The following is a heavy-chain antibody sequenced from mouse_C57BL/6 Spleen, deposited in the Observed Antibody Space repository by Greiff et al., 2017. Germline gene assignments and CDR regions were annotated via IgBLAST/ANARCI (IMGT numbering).Heavy chain of an antibody. V-gene: IGHV1-74*01. CDR3: EIVTYYGTYGVYFDY. CDR1: GYTFTSYW. J-gene: IGHJ2*01. D-gene: IGHD2-10*01. CDR2: IHPSDSDT. Sequence: QVQLQQPGAELVKPGASVKVSCKASGYTFTSYWMHSVMQRPGQGLEWIGRIHPSDSDTNYHQKFKGKATLTVDTSSSTAYMQLSSLISVDSAVYDCEIVTYYGTYGVYFDYWGQGTTLTVAA.